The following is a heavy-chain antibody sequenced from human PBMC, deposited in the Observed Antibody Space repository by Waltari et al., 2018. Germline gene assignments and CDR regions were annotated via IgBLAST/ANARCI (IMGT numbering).Heavy chain of an antibody. CDR1: GYSFTSYW. Sequence: EVQLVQSGAEVKKPGESLKISCKGSGYSFTSYWIGWVRQSPVKGLEWMVLIYPGDSDTRYIPSFQGQVTISADKSISTAYLQWSSLKASDTAMYYCARHWAPAVAGTMVDYWGQGTLVTVSS. CDR2: IYPGDSDT. CDR3: ARHWAPAVAGTMVDY. V-gene: IGHV5-51*01. D-gene: IGHD6-19*01. J-gene: IGHJ4*02.